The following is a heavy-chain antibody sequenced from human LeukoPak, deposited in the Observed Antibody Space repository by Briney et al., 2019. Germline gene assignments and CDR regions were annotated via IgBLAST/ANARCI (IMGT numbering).Heavy chain of an antibody. J-gene: IGHJ6*04. V-gene: IGHV3-7*01. CDR2: IKQDGSEK. D-gene: IGHD3-10*02. CDR3: AELGITMIGGV. CDR1: GFTFSRYW. Sequence: GGSLRLSCAASGFTFSRYWMSWVRQAPGKWLEWVANIKQDGSEKYYVDSVKGRFTISRDNAKNSLYLQMNSLRAEDTAVYYCAELGITMIGGVWGKGTTVTISS.